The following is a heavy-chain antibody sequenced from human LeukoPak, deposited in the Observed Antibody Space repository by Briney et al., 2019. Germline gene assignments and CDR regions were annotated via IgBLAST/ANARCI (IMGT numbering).Heavy chain of an antibody. CDR3: ARTLVRGVLRGWFDP. CDR1: GASIIDGDYY. CDR2: IYSSGST. V-gene: IGHV4-30-4*01. D-gene: IGHD3-10*01. J-gene: IGHJ5*02. Sequence: SQTLSLTCTVSGASIIDGDYYWSWIRQPPGKGLEWMGYIYSSGSTFYNPYFQSRLTISVDTSRNQFSLKLRSVIDADTAVYSCARTLVRGVLRGWFDPWGQGTLVIVSS.